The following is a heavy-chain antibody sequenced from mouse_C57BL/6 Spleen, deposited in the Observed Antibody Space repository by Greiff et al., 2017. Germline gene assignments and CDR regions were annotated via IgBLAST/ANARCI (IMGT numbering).Heavy chain of an antibody. Sequence: EVKLMESGGGLVKPGGSLKLSCAASGFTFSSYAMSWVRQTPEKRLEWVATISDGGSYTYYPDNVKGRFTISRDNAKNNLYLQMSHLKSEDTAMYYCARKEGQAWFAYWGQGTLVTVSA. V-gene: IGHV5-4*03. CDR3: ARKEGQAWFAY. J-gene: IGHJ3*01. CDR1: GFTFSSYA. D-gene: IGHD3-3*01. CDR2: ISDGGSYT.